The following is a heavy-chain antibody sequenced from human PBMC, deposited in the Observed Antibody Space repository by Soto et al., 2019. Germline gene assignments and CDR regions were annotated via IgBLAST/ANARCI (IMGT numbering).Heavy chain of an antibody. Sequence: PSETLSLTCTVSGASIGYGGFSWSWIRQSPGKGLEWIGYISHLENTYLHPSFKSRLTMSIDRTRNQFSLKLSSVTAADMAVYYCERGGGYDSFDYWGQGVLVTVSS. CDR3: ERGGGYDSFDY. J-gene: IGHJ4*02. CDR1: GASIGYGGFS. V-gene: IGHV4-30-2*06. CDR2: ISHLENT. D-gene: IGHD5-12*01.